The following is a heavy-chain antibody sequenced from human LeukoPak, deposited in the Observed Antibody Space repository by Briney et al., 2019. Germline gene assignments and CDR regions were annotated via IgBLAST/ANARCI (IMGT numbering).Heavy chain of an antibody. J-gene: IGHJ4*02. CDR2: IKPSGGST. Sequence: ASVKVSCKASGYTFTSYYMHWVRKAPGQGLEWMGIIKPSGGSTSYAQKFQGGVTMTRDTSTSTVYMELSSLRSEDTAVYYCARDPTTVVTLDYWGQGTLVTVSS. D-gene: IGHD4-23*01. CDR3: ARDPTTVVTLDY. CDR1: GYTFTSYY. V-gene: IGHV1-46*01.